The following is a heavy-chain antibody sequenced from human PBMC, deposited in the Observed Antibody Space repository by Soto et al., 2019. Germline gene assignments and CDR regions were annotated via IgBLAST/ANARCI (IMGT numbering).Heavy chain of an antibody. J-gene: IGHJ3*02. Sequence: GGSLRLSCAASGFTFGGYAMHWVRQAPGKGLEWVAGISYDGSNKYYADSVKGRFTISRDNSKNTLDLQMNSLRAEDTVVYYCERAGNHGSGSYAFDIWGQGTMVTVSS. CDR2: ISYDGSNK. CDR3: ERAGNHGSGSYAFDI. CDR1: GFTFGGYA. D-gene: IGHD3-10*01. V-gene: IGHV3-30-3*01.